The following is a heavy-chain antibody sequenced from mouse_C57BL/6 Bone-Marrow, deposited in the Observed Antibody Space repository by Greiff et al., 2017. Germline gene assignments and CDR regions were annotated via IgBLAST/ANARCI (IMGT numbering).Heavy chain of an antibody. V-gene: IGHV1-26*01. J-gene: IGHJ1*03. CDR3: ARSLLWLRQGYWYFDV. CDR1: GYTFTDYY. Sequence: VQLKQSGPELVKPGASVKISCKASGYTFTDYYMNWVKQSHGKSLEWIGDINPNNGGTSYNQKFKGKATLTVDKSSSTAYMELRSLTSEDSAVYYCARSLLWLRQGYWYFDVWGTGTTVTVSS. CDR2: INPNNGGT. D-gene: IGHD2-9*01.